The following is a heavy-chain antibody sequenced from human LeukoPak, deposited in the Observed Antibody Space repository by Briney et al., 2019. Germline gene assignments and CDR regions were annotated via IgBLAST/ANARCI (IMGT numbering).Heavy chain of an antibody. D-gene: IGHD4-11*01. CDR2: IRSKAYGGTA. CDR3: TRRPTVTTKGFWFDP. CDR1: GFTFGDYA. V-gene: IGHV3-49*04. J-gene: IGHJ5*02. Sequence: PGRSLRLSCTASGFTFGDYAMSWVRQAPGKGLEWVGFIRSKAYGGTAEYAASVKGRFTISRDDSKSIAYLQMNSLKTEDTAVYYCTRRPTVTTKGFWFDPWGQGTLVTVSS.